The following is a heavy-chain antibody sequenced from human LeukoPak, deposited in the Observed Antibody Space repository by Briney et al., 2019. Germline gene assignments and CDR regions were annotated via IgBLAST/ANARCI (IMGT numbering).Heavy chain of an antibody. CDR2: IIPIFDTA. D-gene: IGHD2-2*02. CDR3: TRAALPAAIRSLTSNWYDP. CDR1: GGTFISYS. V-gene: IGHV1-69*05. J-gene: IGHJ5*02. Sequence: ASVTVSCKASGGTFISYSISWVRQAPGQGLEWMGGIIPIFDTANYAQKFQGRVTITTDESTNTAYMELSSLRSDDTAVYYCTRAALPAAIRSLTSNWYDPWGQGTLVTVSS.